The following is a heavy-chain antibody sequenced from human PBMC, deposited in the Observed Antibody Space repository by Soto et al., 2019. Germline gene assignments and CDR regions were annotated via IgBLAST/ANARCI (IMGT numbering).Heavy chain of an antibody. Sequence: QLQLQESGSGLAKPSQTLSLTCAVSGGSISSGGYSWSWIRQPPGKGLVWFGYTYPSGITCYNPSLMNRVSISVDRSKNQFAPELSSVTAADTAVYYGARDSGLWGRGTMVTVAS. CDR2: TYPSGIT. CDR3: ARDSGL. CDR1: GGSISSGGYS. J-gene: IGHJ2*01. V-gene: IGHV4-30-2*01.